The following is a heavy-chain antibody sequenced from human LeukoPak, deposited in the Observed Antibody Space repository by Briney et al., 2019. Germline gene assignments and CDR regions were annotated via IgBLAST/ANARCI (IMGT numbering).Heavy chain of an antibody. CDR1: GRNLNDHY. Sequence: GGSLRLSCAASGRNLNDHYMDWFRQAPGKGLEWVGSIKSKTDGGTTDYAAPVKGRFTISRDDSKNTLYLQMNSLKTEDTAVYYCTNEWESFDYWGQGTLVTVSS. D-gene: IGHD1-26*01. CDR2: IKSKTDGGTT. J-gene: IGHJ4*02. CDR3: TNEWESFDY. V-gene: IGHV3-15*01.